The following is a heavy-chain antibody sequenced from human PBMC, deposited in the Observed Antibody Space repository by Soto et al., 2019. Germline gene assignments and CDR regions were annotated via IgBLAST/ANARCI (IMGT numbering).Heavy chain of an antibody. CDR3: ATLGWEAPRQWPYSY. Sequence: ASVKVSCKVSGYTLTKLSMHWVRQAPGKGLEWMGGFDPEDGETIYAQKFQGRVTMTEDTSTDTAYMELSSLRSEDTAVYYCATLGWEAPRQWPYSYWGQGTLVTVSS. J-gene: IGHJ4*02. V-gene: IGHV1-24*01. D-gene: IGHD6-19*01. CDR2: FDPEDGET. CDR1: GYTLTKLS.